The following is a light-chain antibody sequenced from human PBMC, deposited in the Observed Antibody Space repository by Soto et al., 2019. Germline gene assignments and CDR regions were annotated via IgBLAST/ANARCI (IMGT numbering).Light chain of an antibody. CDR3: QQFDNWPWT. V-gene: IGKV3-15*01. J-gene: IGKJ1*01. CDR2: GAS. Sequence: EIVLTQSPATRSLSPGERATLSCRASQSVRSDLAWYQQKPGQAPRLLIYGASRRATGFPATFSGSGSGTDFTLTISILQSEDFAVYYCQQFDNWPWTFGQGTKVDIK. CDR1: QSVRSD.